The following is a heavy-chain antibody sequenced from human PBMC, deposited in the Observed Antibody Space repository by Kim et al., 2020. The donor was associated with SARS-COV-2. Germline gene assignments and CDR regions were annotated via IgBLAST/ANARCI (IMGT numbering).Heavy chain of an antibody. CDR2: ISYDGSNK. D-gene: IGHD6-19*01. Sequence: GGSLRLSCAASGFTFSSYGMHWVRQAPGKGLEWVAVISYDGSNKYYADSVKGRFTISRDNSKNTLYLQMNSLRAEDTAVYYCAKDLEVAVAGYYYYGMDVWGQGTTVTVSS. V-gene: IGHV3-30*18. CDR3: AKDLEVAVAGYYYYGMDV. J-gene: IGHJ6*02. CDR1: GFTFSSYG.